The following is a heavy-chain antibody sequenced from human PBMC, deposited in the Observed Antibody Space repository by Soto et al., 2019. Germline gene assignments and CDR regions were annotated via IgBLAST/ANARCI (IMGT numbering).Heavy chain of an antibody. J-gene: IGHJ4*02. CDR2: INAGNGNT. CDR1: GYTFTSYA. V-gene: IGHV1-3*01. Sequence: QVQLVQSGAEVKKPGASGKVSCKASGYTFTSYAMHWVRQAPGQRLEWMGWINAGNGNTKYSQKLQGIVTITRDTSASTAYRELSSLRSEDTAVYYCARVYYYESSGYSDYWGQGALVMVFS. D-gene: IGHD3-22*01. CDR3: ARVYYYESSGYSDY.